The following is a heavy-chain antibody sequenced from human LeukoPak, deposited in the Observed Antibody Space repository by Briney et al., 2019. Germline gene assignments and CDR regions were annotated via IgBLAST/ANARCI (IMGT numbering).Heavy chain of an antibody. J-gene: IGHJ4*02. CDR2: ISVSGGST. CDR1: GFTFSSYA. D-gene: IGHD2-21*01. V-gene: IGHV3-23*01. Sequence: GGSLRLSCAASGFTFSSYAMSWVRQAPGKGLEWVSTISVSGGSTYYADSVEGWLTISRDNSKNTLFLQMNSLRAEDTAVYYCARGAASRQELCDYWGQGTLVTVSS. CDR3: ARGAASRQELCDY.